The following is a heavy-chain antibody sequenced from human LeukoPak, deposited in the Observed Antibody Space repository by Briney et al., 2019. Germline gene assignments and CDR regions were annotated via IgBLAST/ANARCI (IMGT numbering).Heavy chain of an antibody. V-gene: IGHV1-69*05. J-gene: IGHJ4*02. Sequence: ASVKVSCKASGGTFSSYAISWVRQAPGQGLEWMGRIIPIFGTANYAQKFPGRVTITTDGSTSTAYMELRSLRSEDTAVYYCATRSKTAMVSLGYWGQGTLVTVSS. D-gene: IGHD5-18*01. CDR1: GGTFSSYA. CDR3: ATRSKTAMVSLGY. CDR2: IIPIFGTA.